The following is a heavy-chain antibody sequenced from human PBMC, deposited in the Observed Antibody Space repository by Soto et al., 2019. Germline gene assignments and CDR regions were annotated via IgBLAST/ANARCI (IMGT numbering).Heavy chain of an antibody. CDR1: GDSVSSNSAA. D-gene: IGHD5-12*01. CDR3: AREPSGEPVRVRYSGYDLSYYFDY. V-gene: IGHV6-1*01. Sequence: QVQLQQSGPGLVKPSQTLSLTCAISGDSVSSNSAAWNWIRQSPSRGLEWLGRTYYRSKWYNDYAVSVKSRITINPYTSKNQFSLQLNSVTPEDTAVYYCAREPSGEPVRVRYSGYDLSYYFDYWGQGTLVTVSS. CDR2: TYYRSKWYN. J-gene: IGHJ4*02.